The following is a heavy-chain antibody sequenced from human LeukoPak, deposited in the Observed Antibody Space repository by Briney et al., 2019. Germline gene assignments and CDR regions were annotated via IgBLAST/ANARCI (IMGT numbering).Heavy chain of an antibody. Sequence: QPGRSLRLSCAASGVTFSSYGMHWVRQAPGKGLEWVAVIWYDGSNKYYADSVKGRFTISRDNSKNTLYLQMDSLRAEDTAVYYCAVPLLAAANNWGQGTLVTVSS. V-gene: IGHV3-33*01. CDR1: GVTFSSYG. D-gene: IGHD6-13*01. J-gene: IGHJ4*02. CDR2: IWYDGSNK. CDR3: AVPLLAAANN.